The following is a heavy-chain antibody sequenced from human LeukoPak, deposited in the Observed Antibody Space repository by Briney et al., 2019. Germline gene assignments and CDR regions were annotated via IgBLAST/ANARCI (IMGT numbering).Heavy chain of an antibody. J-gene: IGHJ3*02. CDR1: GFIFRSW. CDR2: IKEDGSEK. CDR3: ASGDAFDI. V-gene: IGHV3-7*01. Sequence: GGSLRLSCAASGFIFRSWMSWVRQAPGEGLEWVANIKEDGSEKYYVDSVKGRFTISRDNAKNSLYLQMNSLRAEDTAVYYCASGDAFDIWGQGTLVTVPS.